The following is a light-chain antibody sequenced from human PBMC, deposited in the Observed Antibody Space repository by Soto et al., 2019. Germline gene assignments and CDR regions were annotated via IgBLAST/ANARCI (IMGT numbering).Light chain of an antibody. V-gene: IGLV2-8*01. J-gene: IGLJ1*01. CDR1: SSDVGSYNY. CDR2: EVS. Sequence: QSVLTQPPSASGSPGQSVTISCTGTSSDVGSYNYVSWYQQHPGKAPKLMIYEVSKRPSGVPDRFSGSKSGNTASLTISGLQAEDEADYYCCSYAGSYPLVFGTGTKVTVL. CDR3: CSYAGSYPLV.